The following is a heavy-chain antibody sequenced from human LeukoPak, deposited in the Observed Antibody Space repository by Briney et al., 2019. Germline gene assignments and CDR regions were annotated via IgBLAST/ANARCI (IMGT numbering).Heavy chain of an antibody. J-gene: IGHJ4*02. Sequence: PSQTLSLTCTVSGVSMSTYYWSWIRQSPGKGLEWLAYIHYSGSTNINPSLKGRLAISIDTSKNQFSLKVNSVTAADTAVYYCARDIYGSGYGFFDYWGQRTLVTVSS. CDR1: GVSMSTYY. D-gene: IGHD3-10*01. V-gene: IGHV4-59*01. CDR2: IHYSGST. CDR3: ARDIYGSGYGFFDY.